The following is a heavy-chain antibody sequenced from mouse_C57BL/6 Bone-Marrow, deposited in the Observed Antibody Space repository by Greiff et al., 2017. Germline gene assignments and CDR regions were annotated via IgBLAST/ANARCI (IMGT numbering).Heavy chain of an antibody. D-gene: IGHD2-3*01. CDR2: IDAEIGDT. V-gene: IGHV14-4*01. CDR3: SSFDGNYFDF. CDR1: GFNIKDDY. Sequence: DVKLQESGAELVRPGASVKLSCTASGFNIKDDYIHWVKQRPEQGLEWIGWIDAEIGDTEYASKFQGKATITSDTSSNTAYLQLSSLTSEDTAVYYCSSFDGNYFDFWGQGTPLTVAS. J-gene: IGHJ2*01.